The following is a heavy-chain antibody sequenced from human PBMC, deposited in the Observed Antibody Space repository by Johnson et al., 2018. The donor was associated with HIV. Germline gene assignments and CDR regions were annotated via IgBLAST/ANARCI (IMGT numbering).Heavy chain of an antibody. CDR3: ARDKDYGGNHDAFDI. D-gene: IGHD4-23*01. CDR2: IYRGGAT. J-gene: IGHJ3*02. Sequence: VQLVESGGGLVQPGGSLRLSCAASGFSVSASYMSWLRQAPGKALEWVSVIYRGGATYYAASVQGRFTISRDNSKNTLYLQMESLRADDTALYYCARDKDYGGNHDAFDIWSQGTMVTVSS. V-gene: IGHV3-66*01. CDR1: GFSVSASY.